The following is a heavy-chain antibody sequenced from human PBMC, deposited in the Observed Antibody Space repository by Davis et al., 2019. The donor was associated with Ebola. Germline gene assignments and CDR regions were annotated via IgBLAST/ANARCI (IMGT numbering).Heavy chain of an antibody. CDR2: VIPIFGTA. J-gene: IGHJ4*02. CDR1: GGIFSTYP. Sequence: SVQVSCKASGGIFSTYPITCVRPAPGQGLEWMGGVIPIFGTANYAQRFLGRVTITADGSTNTVYMYLSSLTSEDTAVYYCARPGIAADPDYWGQGTLVTVSS. V-gene: IGHV1-69*13. CDR3: ARPGIAADPDY. D-gene: IGHD6-13*01.